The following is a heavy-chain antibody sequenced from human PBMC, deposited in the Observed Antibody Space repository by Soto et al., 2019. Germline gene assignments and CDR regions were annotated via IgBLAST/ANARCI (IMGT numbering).Heavy chain of an antibody. CDR1: GYTFTGYY. CDR3: ARDSDDSSGYYYGY. Sequence: GSVKVSCKASGYTFTGYYMHWVRQAPGQGLEWMGWINPNSGGTNYAQKFQGRVTMTRDTPISTAYMELSRLRSDDTAVYYCARDSDDSSGYYYGYWGQGTLVTVSS. D-gene: IGHD3-22*01. CDR2: INPNSGGT. V-gene: IGHV1-2*02. J-gene: IGHJ4*02.